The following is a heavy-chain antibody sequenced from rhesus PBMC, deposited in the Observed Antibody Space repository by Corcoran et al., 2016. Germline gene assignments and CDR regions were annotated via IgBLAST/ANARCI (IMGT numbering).Heavy chain of an antibody. V-gene: IGHV3S22*01. D-gene: IGHD6-31*01. CDR1: GFTISDYY. CDR3: ARLSGWAVDY. CDR2: IRSNTNGGTT. Sequence: EVHLVDSGGGLVQSGGSLRLSCAVSGFTISDYYMTWVRQAPGKAPEWVGFIRSNTNGGTTEYAASVKGRFTISRDDSKNIDSLQMNSLKTEDTAGYYCARLSGWAVDYWGQGVLVTVSS. J-gene: IGHJ4*01.